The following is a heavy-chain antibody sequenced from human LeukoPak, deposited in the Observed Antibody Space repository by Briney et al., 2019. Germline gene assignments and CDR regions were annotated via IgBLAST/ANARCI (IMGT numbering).Heavy chain of an antibody. D-gene: IGHD6-6*01. CDR1: GGTVSSYA. Sequence: GASVKVSCKASGGTVSSYAISWVRQAPGQGLEWMGRIIPIFGTANYAQKFQGRVTNTTDESTSTAYMELSSLRSEDTAVYYCARAWSSSDWYFDLWGRGTLVTVSS. CDR3: ARAWSSSDWYFDL. V-gene: IGHV1-69*05. J-gene: IGHJ2*01. CDR2: IIPIFGTA.